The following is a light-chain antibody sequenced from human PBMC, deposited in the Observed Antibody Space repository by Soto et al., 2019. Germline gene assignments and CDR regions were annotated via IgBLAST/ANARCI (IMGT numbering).Light chain of an antibody. Sequence: QSALTQPRSVSGSPRQSVTISCSASSSDVGGFTYVSWYQQHPGKAPKLLIYDDSQRPSGVPDRLSGSKSGYTASLTISGLQAEDEADYYCCSYVGSYSWVFGGGTKVTVL. J-gene: IGLJ3*02. CDR2: DDS. CDR1: SSDVGGFTY. CDR3: CSYVGSYSWV. V-gene: IGLV2-11*01.